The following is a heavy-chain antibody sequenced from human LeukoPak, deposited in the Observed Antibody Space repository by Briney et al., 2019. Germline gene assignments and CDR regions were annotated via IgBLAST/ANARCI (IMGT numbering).Heavy chain of an antibody. CDR2: INPNSGGT. V-gene: IGHV1-2*02. D-gene: IGHD6-13*01. Sequence: ASVKVSCKASGYMFTGYYMHWVGQAPGQGLEWMGWINPNSGGTNYAQKFQGRVTMTRDTSISTAYMELSSLRSDDTAVYYCARDQSVRLLQTSSTYFKHVFAIWGQGSMVTVSS. CDR1: GYMFTGYY. CDR3: ARDQSVRLLQTSSTYFKHVFAI. J-gene: IGHJ3*02.